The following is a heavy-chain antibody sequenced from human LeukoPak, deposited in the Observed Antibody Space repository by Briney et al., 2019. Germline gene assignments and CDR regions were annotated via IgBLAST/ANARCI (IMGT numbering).Heavy chain of an antibody. J-gene: IGHJ3*01. Sequence: SQSPSLSCAISGDSVSTSGVAWNWVRLPPSSGLEWLGRTYYTSKWNTDYAVSVKSRIVVNPDTSKNQFSLQMNSVTSEDTAVYYCARGRASAFDVWGQGTMVTVSS. D-gene: IGHD6-25*01. CDR1: GDSVSTSGVA. V-gene: IGHV6-1*01. CDR3: ARGRASAFDV. CDR2: TYYTSKWNT.